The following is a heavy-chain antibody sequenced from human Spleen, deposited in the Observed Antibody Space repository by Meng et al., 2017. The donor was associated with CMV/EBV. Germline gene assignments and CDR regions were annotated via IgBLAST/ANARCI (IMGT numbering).Heavy chain of an antibody. CDR1: GFSFSPYW. CDR3: AKSQGGINYYDSSGFSDY. Sequence: GESLKISCAASGFSFSPYWMHWVRQAPGKGLVWVSRINSDGSTTTYADSVRGRFTISRDNAKNTLYLQMNSLRAEDTAVYYCAKSQGGINYYDSSGFSDYWGQGTLVTVSS. V-gene: IGHV3-74*01. CDR2: INSDGSTT. J-gene: IGHJ4*02. D-gene: IGHD3-22*01.